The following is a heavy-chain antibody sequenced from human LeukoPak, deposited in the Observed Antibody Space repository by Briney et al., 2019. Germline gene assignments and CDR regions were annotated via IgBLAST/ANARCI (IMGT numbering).Heavy chain of an antibody. CDR1: GFTFSSYS. CDR3: ARGITGTTGIDY. CDR2: ISSSSSYI. V-gene: IGHV3-21*01. D-gene: IGHD1-7*01. J-gene: IGHJ4*02. Sequence: GGSQRLSCAASGFTFSSYSMNWVRQAPGKGLEWVSSISSSSSYIYYADSVKGRFTISRDNAKNSLYLQMNSLRAEDTAVYYCARGITGTTGIDYWGQGTLVTVSS.